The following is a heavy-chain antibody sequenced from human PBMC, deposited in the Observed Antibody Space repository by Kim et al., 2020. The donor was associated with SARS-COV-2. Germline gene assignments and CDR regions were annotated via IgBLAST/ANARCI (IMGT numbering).Heavy chain of an antibody. J-gene: IGHJ5*02. V-gene: IGHV3-21*01. Sequence: SVQGRFTISRDNAKNSLYLQMNSLRAEDTAVYYCAGGPGISWYFGISFDPWGQGTLVTVSS. CDR3: AGGPGISWYFGISFDP. D-gene: IGHD6-13*01.